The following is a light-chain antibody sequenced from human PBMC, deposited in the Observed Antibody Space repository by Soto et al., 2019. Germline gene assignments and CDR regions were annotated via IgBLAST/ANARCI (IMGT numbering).Light chain of an antibody. J-gene: IGKJ2*01. CDR1: QSVANNY. CDR3: QHYGSAPPHT. V-gene: IGKV3-20*01. CDR2: GAS. Sequence: EIVLTQSPGTLSLSPGEGATLSCRASQSVANNYLAWYQQKTGQAPRLLISGASNRATGIPDRFSGSGSGTDFTITISRLEAEDFAVYYCQHYGSAPPHTFGQGTKLEIK.